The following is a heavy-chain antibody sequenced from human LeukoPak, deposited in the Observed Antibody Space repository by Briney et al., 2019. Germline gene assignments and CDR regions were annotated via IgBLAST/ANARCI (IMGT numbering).Heavy chain of an antibody. D-gene: IGHD2-8*01. V-gene: IGHV4-59*01. CDR2: MQYTGST. CDR3: ARVRRFNGPYNVYFDY. Sequence: SETLSLTCTVSGGSISSYYWSWIRQPPGKGLEWIGYMQYTGSTNYNPSLKSRVTISLDSSNSQLSLKLKSVTAADTAVYFCARVRRFNGPYNVYFDYWGQGTLSPSPQ. CDR1: GGSISSYY. J-gene: IGHJ4*02.